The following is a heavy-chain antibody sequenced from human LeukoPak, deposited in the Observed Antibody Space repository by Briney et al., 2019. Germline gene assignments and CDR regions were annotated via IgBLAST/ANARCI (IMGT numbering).Heavy chain of an antibody. J-gene: IGHJ5*02. Sequence: PGGSLRLSCAASGFTFSSYEMNWVRQAPGKGPEGVSYISSSGSTIYYADSVKGRFTISRDNAKNSLYLQMNSLRAEETAVYYCARGVAAGGTGNWFDPWGQGTLVTVSS. D-gene: IGHD6-13*01. CDR1: GFTFSSYE. V-gene: IGHV3-48*03. CDR3: ARGVAAGGTGNWFDP. CDR2: ISSSGSTI.